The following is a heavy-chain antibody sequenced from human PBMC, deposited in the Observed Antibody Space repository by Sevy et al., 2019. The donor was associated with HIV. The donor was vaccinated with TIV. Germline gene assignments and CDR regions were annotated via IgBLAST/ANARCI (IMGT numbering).Heavy chain of an antibody. D-gene: IGHD3-10*01. CDR2: IIPMFGTA. CDR3: VRGPHGSYLLYYFDN. Sequence: ASVKVSCKDSGGTFSSYAISWVRQAPGQGLEWLGGIIPMFGTANYAQKFQGRVIITADESTSIVYMELSSLKSGDTAVYYCVRGPHGSYLLYYFDNWGQGTLVTVSS. CDR1: GGTFSSYA. V-gene: IGHV1-69*13. J-gene: IGHJ4*02.